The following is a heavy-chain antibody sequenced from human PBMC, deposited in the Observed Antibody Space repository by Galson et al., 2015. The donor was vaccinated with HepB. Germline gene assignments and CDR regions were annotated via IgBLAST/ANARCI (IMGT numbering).Heavy chain of an antibody. Sequence: SLRLSCAASGFTFSSYAMHWVRQAPGKGLEWVASISYDGSNKYYADSVKGRFTISRDNSKSTLYLQMNSLGAEDTAVYYCARDPSGTYYYDYWGQGTLVTGSS. V-gene: IGHV3-30-3*01. D-gene: IGHD1-26*01. CDR3: ARDPSGTYYYDY. CDR1: GFTFSSYA. CDR2: ISYDGSNK. J-gene: IGHJ4*02.